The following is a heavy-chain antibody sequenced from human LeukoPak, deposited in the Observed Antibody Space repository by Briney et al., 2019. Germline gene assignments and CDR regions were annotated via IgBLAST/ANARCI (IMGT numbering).Heavy chain of an antibody. CDR1: GFTFNTYA. CDR2: ISYDGRNK. V-gene: IGHV3-30*04. CDR3: ARRAATSYYYYGMDV. Sequence: PGGSLRLSCATSGFTFNTYAFHWVRQAPGKGLEWVAVISYDGRNKYFADSMQGRFTISRDNSKNTLYLQMNSLRAEDMAVYYCARRAATSYYYYGMDVWGQGTTVTVSS. J-gene: IGHJ6*02. D-gene: IGHD2-15*01.